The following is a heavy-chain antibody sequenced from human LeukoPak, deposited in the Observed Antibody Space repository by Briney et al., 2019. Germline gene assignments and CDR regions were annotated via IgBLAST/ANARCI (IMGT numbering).Heavy chain of an antibody. V-gene: IGHV3-48*03. CDR3: AREKGVFSSRGGFDP. CDR1: GFTFSSYE. CDR2: ISSSGSTI. Sequence: PGGSLRLSCAASGFTFSSYEMNWVRQAPGKGLEWVSYISSSGSTIYYADSVKGRFTISRDNAKNSLYLQMNSLRAEDTAVYYCAREKGVFSSRGGFDPWGQGTLVTVSS. J-gene: IGHJ5*02. D-gene: IGHD6-13*01.